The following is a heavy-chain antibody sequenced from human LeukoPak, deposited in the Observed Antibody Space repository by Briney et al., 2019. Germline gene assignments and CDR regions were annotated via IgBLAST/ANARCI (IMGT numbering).Heavy chain of an antibody. Sequence: SETLSLTCAVYVGSFSGYYWSWIRQPPGKGLEWIGEINHSGSTNYNPSLKSRVTISVDTSKNQFSLKLSPVTAADTAVYFCAREVCTGGHCSDAFDIWGQGTTVTVSS. D-gene: IGHD2-8*02. V-gene: IGHV4-34*01. J-gene: IGHJ3*02. CDR2: INHSGST. CDR3: AREVCTGGHCSDAFDI. CDR1: VGSFSGYY.